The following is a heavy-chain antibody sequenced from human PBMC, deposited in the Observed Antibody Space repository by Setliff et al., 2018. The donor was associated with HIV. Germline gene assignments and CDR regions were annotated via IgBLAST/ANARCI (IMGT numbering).Heavy chain of an antibody. CDR2: IYTSGIT. Sequence: SETLSLTCTVSGGSISSYYWSWIRQPPGKGLEWIGYIYTSGITDYNPSLKSRVTISGDTSKNQFSLKLSSVAAADTAVYYCARDRRGYYYGSGSCYMDVWGTGTTVTVSS. J-gene: IGHJ6*03. D-gene: IGHD3-10*01. CDR3: ARDRRGYYYGSGSCYMDV. CDR1: GGSISSYY. V-gene: IGHV4-4*08.